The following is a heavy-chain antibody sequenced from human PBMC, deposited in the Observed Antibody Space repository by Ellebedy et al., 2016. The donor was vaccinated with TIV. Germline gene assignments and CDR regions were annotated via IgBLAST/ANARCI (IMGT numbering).Heavy chain of an antibody. D-gene: IGHD2-21*02. CDR3: ARASPSMAYCGGDCYSEAFDI. CDR1: GYTFTSYG. V-gene: IGHV1-69*04. Sequence: ASVKVSCKASGYTFTSYGISWVRQAPGQGLEWMGRIIPILGTANYAQKFQGRVTITADKSTSTAYMELSSLRSEDTAVYYCARASPSMAYCGGDCYSEAFDIWGQGTMVTVSS. CDR2: IIPILGTA. J-gene: IGHJ3*02.